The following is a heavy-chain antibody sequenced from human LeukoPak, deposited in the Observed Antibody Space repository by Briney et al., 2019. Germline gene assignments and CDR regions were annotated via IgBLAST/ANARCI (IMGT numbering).Heavy chain of an antibody. Sequence: PSETLSLTCTVSGGSISSSSYYWGWIRQPPGKGLEWIGSIYYSGSTYYNPSLKSRVTISVDTSKNQFSLKLSSVTAADTAVYYCARSVRSGTRVGFDYWGQGTLVTVSS. CDR2: IYYSGST. D-gene: IGHD2-2*01. V-gene: IGHV4-39*01. CDR3: ARSVRSGTRVGFDY. J-gene: IGHJ4*02. CDR1: GGSISSSSYY.